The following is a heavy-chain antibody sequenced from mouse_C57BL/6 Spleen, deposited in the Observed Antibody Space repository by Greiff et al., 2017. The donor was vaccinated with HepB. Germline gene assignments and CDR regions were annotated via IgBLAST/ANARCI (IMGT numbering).Heavy chain of an antibody. J-gene: IGHJ4*01. V-gene: IGHV1-55*01. CDR1: GYTFPSYW. D-gene: IGHD1-1*01. Sequence: QVQLQQPGAELVKPGASVKMSCKASGYTFPSYWITWVKQRPGQGLEWIGDIYPGSGSTNYNEKFKSKATLTVDTSSSTAYMQLSSLTSEDSAVYYCARYHYGSNYAMDYWGQGTSVTVSS. CDR2: IYPGSGST. CDR3: ARYHYGSNYAMDY.